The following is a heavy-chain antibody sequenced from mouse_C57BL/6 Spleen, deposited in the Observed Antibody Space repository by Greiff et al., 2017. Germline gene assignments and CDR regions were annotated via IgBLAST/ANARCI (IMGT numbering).Heavy chain of an antibody. V-gene: IGHV1-82*01. Sequence: VQRVESGPELVKPGASVKISCKASGYAFSSSWMNWVKQRPGKGLEWIGRIYPGDGYTNYNGKFKGKATLTADKSSSTAYMQLSSLTSEDSAVYFCARTGPYYYAMDYWGQGTSVTVSS. CDR3: ARTGPYYYAMDY. J-gene: IGHJ4*01. CDR2: IYPGDGYT. D-gene: IGHD4-1*01. CDR1: GYAFSSSW.